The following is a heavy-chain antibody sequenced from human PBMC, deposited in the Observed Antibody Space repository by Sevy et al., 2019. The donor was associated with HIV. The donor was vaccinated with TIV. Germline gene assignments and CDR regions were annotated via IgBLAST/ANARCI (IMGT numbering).Heavy chain of an antibody. CDR2: IYYSGST. J-gene: IGHJ6*03. Sequence: SETLSLTCTVSGGSISSSSYYWGWIRQPPGKGLEWIGSIYYSGSTYYNPSLKSRVTISVDTSKNQFSLKLSFVTAADTAVDYCARTPKAGQLNYYYYMDVWGKGTTVTVSS. CDR3: ARTPKAGQLNYYYYMDV. CDR1: GGSISSSSYY. V-gene: IGHV4-39*01. D-gene: IGHD6-19*01.